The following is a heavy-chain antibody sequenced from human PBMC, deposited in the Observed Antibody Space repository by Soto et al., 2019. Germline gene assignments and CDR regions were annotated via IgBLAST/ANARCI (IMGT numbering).Heavy chain of an antibody. V-gene: IGHV3-23*01. CDR3: AKGFYYDSSGYYGKRGLYYYYYMDV. CDR1: GFTFSSYA. J-gene: IGHJ6*03. D-gene: IGHD3-22*01. CDR2: ISGSGGST. Sequence: GGSLRLSCAASGFTFSSYAMSWVRQAPGKGLEWVSAISGSGGSTYYADSVKGRFTISRDNSKNTVYLTMNSLRAEETAVYYCAKGFYYDSSGYYGKRGLYYYYYMDVWGKGTTVTVSS.